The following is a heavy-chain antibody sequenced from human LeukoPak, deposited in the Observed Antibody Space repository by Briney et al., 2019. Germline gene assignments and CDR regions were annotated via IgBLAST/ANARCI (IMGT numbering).Heavy chain of an antibody. CDR3: ARGQQVGGLLDYYYGMDV. V-gene: IGHV3-11*01. CDR2: ISGSGSDI. J-gene: IGHJ6*02. CDR1: GFPFSDYY. D-gene: IGHD1-26*01. Sequence: GGSLRLSCSASGFPFSDYYMSWIRQSPGKGLEWVSYISGSGSDIYYADSVKGRFTISRDNAKNSVSLQMNSLRAEDTAVYYCARGQQVGGLLDYYYGMDVWGQGTTVTVSS.